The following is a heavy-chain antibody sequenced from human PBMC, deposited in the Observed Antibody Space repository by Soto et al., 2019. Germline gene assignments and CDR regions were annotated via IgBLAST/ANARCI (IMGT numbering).Heavy chain of an antibody. D-gene: IGHD6-13*01. J-gene: IGHJ6*02. CDR1: DGSIGSSSYY. CDR2: IYYSGST. CDR3: ASQQLVHYYYGMDV. V-gene: IGHV4-39*01. Sequence: PSETLSLTCSVADGSIGSSSYYWGWIRQPPGKGLEWIGSIYYSGSTYYNPSLKSRVTISVDTSKNQFSLKLSSVTAADTAVYYCASQQLVHYYYGMDVWGQGTTVTVSS.